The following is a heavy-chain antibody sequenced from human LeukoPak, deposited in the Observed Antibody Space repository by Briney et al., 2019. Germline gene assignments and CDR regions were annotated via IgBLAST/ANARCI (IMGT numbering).Heavy chain of an antibody. CDR3: ARQGGYGDYDY. J-gene: IGHJ4*02. Sequence: GESLKISCKGSGYTFTNYWFGWVRQMPGKGLEWMGIIYPGYSDTRYSPSFQGQVTISVDKSISTAYLQWSSLKASDTAMYYCARQGGYGDYDYWGQGTLVTVSS. D-gene: IGHD4-17*01. CDR1: GYTFTNYW. V-gene: IGHV5-51*01. CDR2: IYPGYSDT.